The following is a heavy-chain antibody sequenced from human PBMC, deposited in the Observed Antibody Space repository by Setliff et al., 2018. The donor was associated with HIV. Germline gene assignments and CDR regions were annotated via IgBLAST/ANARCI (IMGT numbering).Heavy chain of an antibody. V-gene: IGHV3-11*01. J-gene: IGHJ3*02. CDR3: ARERDSSGPVADAFDI. CDR1: GFTFSDYY. Sequence: PGGSLRLSCAASGFTFSDYYMSWIRQAPGKGLEWVSYISSSGSTIYYADSVKGRFTISRDNAKNSLFLQADSLRVEDTAVYYCARERDSSGPVADAFDIWGQGAVVTVSS. D-gene: IGHD3-22*01. CDR2: ISSSGSTI.